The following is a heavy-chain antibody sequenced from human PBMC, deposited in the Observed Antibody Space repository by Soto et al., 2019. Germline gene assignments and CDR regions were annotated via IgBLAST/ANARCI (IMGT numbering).Heavy chain of an antibody. CDR1: GFTFSGDA. V-gene: IGHV3-21*01. CDR3: TRDYVMDV. D-gene: IGHD3-10*02. CDR2: ISTISTYI. Sequence: GGSLRLSCAASGFTFSGDAMNWVRQALGKGLEWVSSISTISTYIYYADSVKGRFTISRDNANNSLHLQMNSLRAEDTAVYYCTRDYVMDVWGQGTTVTVSS. J-gene: IGHJ6*02.